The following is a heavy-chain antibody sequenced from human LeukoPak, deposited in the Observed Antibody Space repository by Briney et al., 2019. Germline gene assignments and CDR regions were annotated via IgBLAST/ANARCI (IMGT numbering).Heavy chain of an antibody. Sequence: GASVKVSCKASGGTFSSYAISWVRQAPGQGLEWMGGIIPIFGTANYAQKFQGRVTITTDESTSTAYMGLSSLRSEDTAVYYCARHATLTDSSGYLENYFDYWGQGTLVTVSS. J-gene: IGHJ4*02. D-gene: IGHD3-22*01. CDR3: ARHATLTDSSGYLENYFDY. V-gene: IGHV1-69*05. CDR1: GGTFSSYA. CDR2: IIPIFGTA.